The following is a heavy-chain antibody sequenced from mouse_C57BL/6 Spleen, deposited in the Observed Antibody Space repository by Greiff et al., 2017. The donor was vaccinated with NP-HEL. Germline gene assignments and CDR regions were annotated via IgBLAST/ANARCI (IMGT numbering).Heavy chain of an antibody. J-gene: IGHJ3*01. D-gene: IGHD2-4*01. Sequence: DVKLVESGGGLVKPGGSLKLSCAASGFTFSDYGMHWVRQAPEKGLEWVAYISSGSSTIYYADTVKGRFTISRDNAKNTLFLQMTSLRSEDTAMYYCARDDYWFAYWGQGTLVTVSA. V-gene: IGHV5-17*01. CDR2: ISSGSSTI. CDR3: ARDDYWFAY. CDR1: GFTFSDYG.